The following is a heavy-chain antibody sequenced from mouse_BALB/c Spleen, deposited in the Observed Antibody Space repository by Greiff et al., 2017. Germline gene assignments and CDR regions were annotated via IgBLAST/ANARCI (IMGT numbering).Heavy chain of an antibody. CDR1: GFTFSSYT. Sequence: EVQLVESGGGLVKPGGSLKLSCAASGFTFSSYTMSWVRQTPEKRLEWVATISSGGSYTYYPDSVKGRFTISRDNAKNTLYLQMSSLKSEDTAMYYCTRESSTYAMDYWGQGTSVTVSS. V-gene: IGHV5-6-4*01. CDR2: ISSGGSYT. J-gene: IGHJ4*01. CDR3: TRESSTYAMDY.